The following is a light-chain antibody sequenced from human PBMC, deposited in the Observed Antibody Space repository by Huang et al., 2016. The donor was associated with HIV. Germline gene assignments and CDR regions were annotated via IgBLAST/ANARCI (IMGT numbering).Light chain of an antibody. CDR2: AAS. J-gene: IGKJ1*01. CDR3: QQTYTGVT. CDR1: QSINTY. V-gene: IGKV1-39*01. Sequence: DIQMTQSPSSLSASVGARVTNTCRASQSINTYLNWFQQKPGKAPKVLSSAASTLQSGVPSRFSGGGAGTHFTLTITSLQPEDFATYYCQQTYTGVTFGQGTKVEIK.